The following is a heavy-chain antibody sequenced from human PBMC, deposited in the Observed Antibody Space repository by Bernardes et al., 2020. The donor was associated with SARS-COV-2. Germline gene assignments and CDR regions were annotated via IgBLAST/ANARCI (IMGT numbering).Heavy chain of an antibody. Sequence: ASVKVSCKASGYTFTRYEITWVRQAPGQGLEWMGWISTYNGYTEYGQKVEGRVTMTTDTSTSTAYMELRSLRSDDTAVYYCARLDCVTTPCYDNNNGMDVWGQGTTVTVSS. CDR2: ISTYNGYT. CDR1: GYTFTRYE. V-gene: IGHV1-18*04. J-gene: IGHJ6*02. CDR3: ARLDCVTTPCYDNNNGMDV. D-gene: IGHD2-2*01.